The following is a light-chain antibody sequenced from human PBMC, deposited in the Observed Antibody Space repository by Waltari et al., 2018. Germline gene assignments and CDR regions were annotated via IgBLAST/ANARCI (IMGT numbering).Light chain of an antibody. CDR3: QSADSSDTVV. CDR2: KDS. V-gene: IGLV3-25*03. J-gene: IGLJ2*01. Sequence: SYELTQPPSVSVSPGQTARITCSGDALPKQYAYWYQQKPGQAPVLVIYKDSERPSGIPERLSGSKSGTTVTLTISGVQAEDEADYYCQSADSSDTVVFGGGTKMTVL. CDR1: ALPKQY.